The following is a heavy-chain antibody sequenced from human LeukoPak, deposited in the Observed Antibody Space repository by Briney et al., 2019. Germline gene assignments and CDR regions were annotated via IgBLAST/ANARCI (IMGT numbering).Heavy chain of an antibody. CDR3: ARDRVLRHQGLGHWFDP. CDR2: ISAYNGNT. Sequence: ASVKVSCKASGYTFTSYGISWVRQAPGQGLEWMGWISAYNGNTNYAQKLQGRVIMTTDTSTSTAYMELRSLRSDDTAVYYCARDRVLRHQGLGHWFDPWGQGTLVTVSS. D-gene: IGHD2-2*01. J-gene: IGHJ5*02. CDR1: GYTFTSYG. V-gene: IGHV1-18*01.